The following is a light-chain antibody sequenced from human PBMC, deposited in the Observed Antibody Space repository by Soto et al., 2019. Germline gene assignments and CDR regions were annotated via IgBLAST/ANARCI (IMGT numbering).Light chain of an antibody. J-gene: IGLJ2*01. CDR1: SSDVGGYNS. CDR3: CSYAGSRVV. CDR2: DVT. Sequence: QSVLTQPRSVSGSPGQSVTFSCTGTSSDVGGYNSVSWYQHHPGKAPKLMIYDVTKRPSGVPDRFSGSKSGNTASLTISGLQAEDEADYYCCSYAGSRVVFGGGTKLTVL. V-gene: IGLV2-11*01.